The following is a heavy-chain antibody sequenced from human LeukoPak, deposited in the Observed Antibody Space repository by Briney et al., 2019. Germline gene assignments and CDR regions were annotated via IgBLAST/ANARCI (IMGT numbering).Heavy chain of an antibody. CDR3: ARDSGIEPGWSDP. D-gene: IGHD3-10*01. Sequence: SQTLSLTCAVSGGSISSGGYSWSWIRQPPGKGLEWIGYIYHSGSTYYNPSLKSRVTISVDRSKNQFSLKLSSVTAADTAVYYCARDSGIEPGWSDPWGQGTLVTVSS. J-gene: IGHJ5*02. V-gene: IGHV4-30-2*01. CDR1: GGSISSGGYS. CDR2: IYHSGST.